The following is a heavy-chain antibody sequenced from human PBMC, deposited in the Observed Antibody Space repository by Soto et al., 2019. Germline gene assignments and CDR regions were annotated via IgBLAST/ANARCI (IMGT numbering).Heavy chain of an antibody. CDR1: GYTFTSYD. D-gene: IGHD2-15*01. V-gene: IGHV1-8*01. Sequence: ASVKVSCKASGYTFTSYDINWVRQATGQGLEWMGWMNPNSGNTGYAQKFQGRVTMTRNTSISTAYMELSSLRSEDTAVYYCARGVYCSGGSCYGNWFDPWGQGTLVTVSS. J-gene: IGHJ5*02. CDR3: ARGVYCSGGSCYGNWFDP. CDR2: MNPNSGNT.